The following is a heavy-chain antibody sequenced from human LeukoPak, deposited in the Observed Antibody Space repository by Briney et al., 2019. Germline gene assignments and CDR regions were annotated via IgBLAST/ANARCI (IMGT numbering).Heavy chain of an antibody. J-gene: IGHJ4*02. D-gene: IGHD3-10*01. CDR3: ARPESITMVRGVIITGGFDY. CDR2: INHSGST. V-gene: IGHV4-34*01. Sequence: SETLSLTCAVYGGSFSGYYWSWIRQPPGKGLEWIGEINHSGSTNYNPSLKSRVTISVDTSKNQFSLKLSSVTAADTAVYYCARPESITMVRGVIITGGFDYWGQGTLVTVSS. CDR1: GGSFSGYY.